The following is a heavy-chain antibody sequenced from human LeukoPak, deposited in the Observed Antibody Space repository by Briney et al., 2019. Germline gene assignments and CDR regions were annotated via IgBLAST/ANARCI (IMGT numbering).Heavy chain of an antibody. Sequence: GGSLRLSCAASGFTFSSVAMSWGREAPGEGLEWGSAISGSGGSTYYADSVKGRFTLSRDNSKNTLYLQMNSLRAEDTAVHYCAKAISVGATTDAADWGQGTLVTVSS. CDR2: ISGSGGST. CDR1: GFTFSSVA. V-gene: IGHV3-23*01. J-gene: IGHJ4*02. CDR3: AKAISVGATTDAAD. D-gene: IGHD1-26*01.